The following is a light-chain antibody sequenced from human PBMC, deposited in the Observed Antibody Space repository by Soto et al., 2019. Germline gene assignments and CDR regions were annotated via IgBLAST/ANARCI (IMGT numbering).Light chain of an antibody. CDR1: SSDVGGYNY. CDR3: SSYTRSSTSGV. V-gene: IGLV2-14*01. Sequence: QSVLTQPASVSGSPGQSITISCTGTSSDVGGYNYVSWYQQHPGKSPKLMIYEVSNRTSGVSNRFSGSKSGNTASLTISGLQAEDEADYYCSSYTRSSTSGVFGGGTQLTVL. CDR2: EVS. J-gene: IGLJ2*01.